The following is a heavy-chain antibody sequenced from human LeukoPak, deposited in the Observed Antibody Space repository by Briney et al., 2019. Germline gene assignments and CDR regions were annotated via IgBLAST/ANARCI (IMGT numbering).Heavy chain of an antibody. D-gene: IGHD4-23*01. CDR1: GYSISGGYY. Sequence: PSETLSLTCVVSGYSISGGYYWGWIRQPPEKGLEWIGSIYHSGSTHYNPSLTSQVIISVDTSKNHFPLRLSSVTAADTAFYYCARGRSGYGGNSGIASFDYWGQGTLVTVSS. CDR2: IYHSGST. J-gene: IGHJ4*02. V-gene: IGHV4-38-2*01. CDR3: ARGRSGYGGNSGIASFDY.